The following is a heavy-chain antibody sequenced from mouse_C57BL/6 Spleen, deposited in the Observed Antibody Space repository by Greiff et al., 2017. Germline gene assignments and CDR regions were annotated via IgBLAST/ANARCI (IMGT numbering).Heavy chain of an antibody. J-gene: IGHJ2*01. CDR3: ARLTVHYFDY. V-gene: IGHV1-80*01. CDR2: IYPGDGDT. Sequence: QVQLQQSGAELVKPGASVKISCKASGYAFSSYWMNWVKQRPGKGLEWIGQIYPGDGDTNYNGKFKGKATLTADKSSRPAYMQLTSLTSEDSAVYFCARLTVHYFDYWGQGTPLTVSS. D-gene: IGHD1-1*01. CDR1: GYAFSSYW.